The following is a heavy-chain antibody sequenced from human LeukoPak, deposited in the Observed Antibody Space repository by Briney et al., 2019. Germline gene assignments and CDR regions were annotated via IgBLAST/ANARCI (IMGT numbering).Heavy chain of an antibody. CDR2: INHGGST. D-gene: IGHD2-2*01. CDR1: GGSFSGYY. V-gene: IGHV4-34*01. J-gene: IGHJ5*02. Sequence: KSSETLSLTCAVYGGSFSGYYWSWIRQPPGKGLEWIGEINHGGSTNYNPSLKSRVTISVDTSKNQFSLKLSSVAAADTAVYYCARGEVGYCSSTSCWRGRWFDPWGQGTLVTVSS. CDR3: ARGEVGYCSSTSCWRGRWFDP.